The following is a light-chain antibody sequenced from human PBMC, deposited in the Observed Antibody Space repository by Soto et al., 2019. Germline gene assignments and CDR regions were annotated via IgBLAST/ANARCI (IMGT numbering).Light chain of an antibody. CDR1: QIVSSN. CDR3: QQYGTSPRSIT. J-gene: IGKJ5*01. Sequence: EIVMTQSPSTLSVSPGERATLCWMAGQIVSSNSAWYQQEPVQAPRLLIYGASTRATGIPARFSGSGSGTEFTLTISSLQSEDFAVYYCQQYGTSPRSITFGQGTRLEIK. CDR2: GAS. V-gene: IGKV3-15*01.